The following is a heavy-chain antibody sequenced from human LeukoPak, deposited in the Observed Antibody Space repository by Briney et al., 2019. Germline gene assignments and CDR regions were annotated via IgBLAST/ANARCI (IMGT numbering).Heavy chain of an antibody. CDR2: INSDGNII. Sequence: PGGSLRLSCATSGFGFSTFWMHWVRQAPGKGLVWVARINSDGNIISYADSVKGRFTISRDNAKNTLYLQMSSLRAEDTAVYYCATYLTLDSTWGQGTLVSVSS. V-gene: IGHV3-74*01. D-gene: IGHD6-13*01. CDR3: ATYLTLDST. CDR1: GFGFSTFW. J-gene: IGHJ5*02.